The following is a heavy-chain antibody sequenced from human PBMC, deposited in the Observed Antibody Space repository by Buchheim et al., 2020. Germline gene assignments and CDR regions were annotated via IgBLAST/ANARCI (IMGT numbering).Heavy chain of an antibody. CDR3: ARDGGMDV. Sequence: EVQLVESGGGLVQPGGSLRLSCAASGFTFSNHWMHWVRQGPGKGLLWVSRIKSDGSGTTYADSVKGRFTISRDNAKNSLYLQMNSLRDEDTAVYYCARDGGMDVWGQGTT. CDR1: GFTFSNHW. J-gene: IGHJ6*02. CDR2: IKSDGSGT. V-gene: IGHV3-74*03.